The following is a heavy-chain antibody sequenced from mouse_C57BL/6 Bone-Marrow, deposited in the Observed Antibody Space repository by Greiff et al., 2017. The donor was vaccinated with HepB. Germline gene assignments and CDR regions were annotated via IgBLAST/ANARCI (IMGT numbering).Heavy chain of an antibody. CDR2: IYPRSGNT. CDR3: ARSRLRRDYHAMDY. Sequence: QVQLQQSGAELARPGASVKLSCKASGYTFTSYGISWVKQRTGQGLEWIGEIYPRSGNTYYNEKFKGKATLTADKSSSTAYMELRSLTSEDSAVYFCARSRLRRDYHAMDYWGQGTSVTVSS. CDR1: GYTFTSYG. V-gene: IGHV1-81*01. J-gene: IGHJ4*01. D-gene: IGHD2-4*01.